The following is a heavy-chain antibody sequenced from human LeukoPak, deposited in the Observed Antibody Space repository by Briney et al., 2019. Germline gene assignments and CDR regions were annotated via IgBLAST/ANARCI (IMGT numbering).Heavy chain of an antibody. CDR2: IWHDGSQK. CDR1: QSTFSTYD. Sequence: GGSLRLSCAASQSTFSTYDMHWVRQAPGKGLEWVAVIWHDGSQKYYADSVKGRFTISRDNSKDTLYLEMNSLRADDTAVYYCARSGPGYSSRWCSNVFDIWGQGTMVTVSS. D-gene: IGHD6-13*01. J-gene: IGHJ3*02. V-gene: IGHV3-33*01. CDR3: ARSGPGYSSRWCSNVFDI.